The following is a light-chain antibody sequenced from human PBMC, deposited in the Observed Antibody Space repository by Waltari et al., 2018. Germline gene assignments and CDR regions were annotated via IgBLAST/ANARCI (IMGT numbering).Light chain of an antibody. CDR1: STNVGYYNG. Sequence: QAAPTQPPSVSGSPGQSVTISCSETSTNVGYYNGVSWYQQYPGKAPKLVIYEVSKRPSGVSDRFSGSKSGYTASLTISGLQAMDEAEYYCSSYEGSKTLVFGGGTRLTVL. V-gene: IGLV2-11*01. CDR2: EVS. J-gene: IGLJ2*01. CDR3: SSYEGSKTLV.